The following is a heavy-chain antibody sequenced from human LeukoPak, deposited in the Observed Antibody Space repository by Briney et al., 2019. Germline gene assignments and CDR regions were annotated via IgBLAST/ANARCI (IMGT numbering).Heavy chain of an antibody. V-gene: IGHV3-43*01. CDR3: ARGFDNLGSGWYSY. D-gene: IGHD6-19*01. CDR1: GFTFDRFT. J-gene: IGHJ4*02. CDR2: INRRGHT. Sequence: GGSLRLSCAASGFTFDRFTIHWVRQTPGKGLEWVSLINRRGHTFYADSVKGRFTISRDNSRNSVFLQMNSLRAEDTALYYCARGFDNLGSGWYSYWGQGTLVTVSS.